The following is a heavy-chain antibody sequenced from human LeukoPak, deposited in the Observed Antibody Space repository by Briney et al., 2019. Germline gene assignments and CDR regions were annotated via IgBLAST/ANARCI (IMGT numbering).Heavy chain of an antibody. D-gene: IGHD6-13*01. Sequence: KTSETLSLTCAVSGGSISSSNWWSWVRQPPGKGLEWIGEIYHSGSTNYNPYLKSRVTMSLDTSKNHFYLSLNSVTAADTAVYFCAGGIGYATSPADHLGQGTLVIVSS. V-gene: IGHV4-4*02. CDR1: GGSISSSNW. CDR3: AGGIGYATSPADH. J-gene: IGHJ5*02. CDR2: IYHSGST.